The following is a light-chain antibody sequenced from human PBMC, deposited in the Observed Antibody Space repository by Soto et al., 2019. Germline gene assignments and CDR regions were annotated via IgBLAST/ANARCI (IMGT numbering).Light chain of an antibody. V-gene: IGLV2-8*01. CDR3: SSYAGNNNRYV. J-gene: IGLJ1*01. CDR1: SSDVGGYNF. CDR2: EVN. Sequence: QSALTQPPSASGSPGQSVTICCTGTSSDVGGYNFVSWYQQHPDKAPKLMIYEVNKRPSGVPNRFSGSKSGNRASLTVSRLQAEDEADYYCSSYAGNNNRYVFGIGTKVTVL.